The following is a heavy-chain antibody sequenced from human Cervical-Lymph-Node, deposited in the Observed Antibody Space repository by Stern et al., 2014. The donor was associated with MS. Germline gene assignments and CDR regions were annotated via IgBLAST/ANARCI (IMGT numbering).Heavy chain of an antibody. V-gene: IGHV1-69*01. CDR3: AIFPPPR. Sequence: VHLVESGAEVKKPGSSVKVSCKASGGTFRNYALSWVRQAPGQGLEWMGVIIPVSGTATYAQKFHGRVNIIADEYTGTASIELNSRGSEDTAVYFCAIFPPPRWGQGTMVTVSS. J-gene: IGHJ3*01. CDR1: GGTFRNYA. CDR2: IIPVSGTA.